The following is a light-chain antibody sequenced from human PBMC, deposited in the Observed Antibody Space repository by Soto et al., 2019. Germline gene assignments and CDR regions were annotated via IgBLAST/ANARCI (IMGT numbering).Light chain of an antibody. CDR3: QQSYYMSRT. J-gene: IGKJ2*01. V-gene: IGKV1-39*01. Sequence: DIQMTQSPSSLSAFVGDRVTITCRARYNIGTYLNWYHQRPGKAPKLLIYAASSLQGGVTSRFSGSGSGTDFTLTISSLQPEDIETYYCQQSYYMSRTCGQGTKLEIK. CDR1: YNIGTY. CDR2: AAS.